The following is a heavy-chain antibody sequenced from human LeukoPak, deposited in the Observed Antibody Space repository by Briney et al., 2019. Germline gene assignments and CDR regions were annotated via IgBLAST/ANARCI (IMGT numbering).Heavy chain of an antibody. CDR2: IYTGGNT. V-gene: IGHV3-53*01. J-gene: IGHJ3*02. Sequence: GSLRLSCAASGFIVSSNYMNWVRQAPGKGLEWVSVIYTGGNTYYADSVKGRFTISRDNSKNTLYLQMHSLRAEDTAVYYCATADRGAFDIWGQGTMVIVSS. CDR1: GFIVSSNY. CDR3: ATADRGAFDI.